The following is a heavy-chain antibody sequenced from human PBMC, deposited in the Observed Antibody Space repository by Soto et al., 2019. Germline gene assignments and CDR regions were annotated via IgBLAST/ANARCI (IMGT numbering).Heavy chain of an antibody. CDR2: ISSSSSYI. Sequence: GGSLRLSCAASGFTFSSYSMNWVRQAPGKGLEWVSSISSSSSYIYYADSVKGRFTISRDNAKNSLYLQMNSLRAEDTAVYYCARDGGSYYDSSGPCDYWGQGTLVTVSS. V-gene: IGHV3-21*01. D-gene: IGHD3-22*01. CDR1: GFTFSSYS. J-gene: IGHJ4*02. CDR3: ARDGGSYYDSSGPCDY.